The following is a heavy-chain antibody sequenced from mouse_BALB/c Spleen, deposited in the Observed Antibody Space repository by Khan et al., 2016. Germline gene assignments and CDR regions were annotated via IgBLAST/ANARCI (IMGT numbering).Heavy chain of an antibody. CDR2: ISTGGDI. Sequence: EVELVESGGGLVKPGGSLKLSCAASGFTFSSYVMSWVRQSPEKRLEWVASISTGGDIYYPATVKGRFTISRDNARNLLYLQMDSLTSEDMTMYYSAWGYYDWRYYYGIDYWGQGTSVTVSS. V-gene: IGHV5-6-5*01. CDR3: AWGYYDWRYYYGIDY. J-gene: IGHJ4*01. CDR1: GFTFSSYV. D-gene: IGHD1-1*01.